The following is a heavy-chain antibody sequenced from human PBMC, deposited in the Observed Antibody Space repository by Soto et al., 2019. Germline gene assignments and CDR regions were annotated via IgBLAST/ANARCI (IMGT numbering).Heavy chain of an antibody. CDR3: AREDRDRETVLVPSAIDGMDV. D-gene: IGHD2-2*01. V-gene: IGHV1-69*08. CDR1: GGTFSRYS. Sequence: QVQLVQSGAEVKKPGSSVKVSCKASGGTFSRYSITWVRQAPGHGLEWIGRIIPIIGIASYAQKFQGRVKITADESTSTAYMGLSSLRSDDTAVYYCAREDRDRETVLVPSAIDGMDVWGQGTTVTVSS. CDR2: IIPIIGIA. J-gene: IGHJ6*02.